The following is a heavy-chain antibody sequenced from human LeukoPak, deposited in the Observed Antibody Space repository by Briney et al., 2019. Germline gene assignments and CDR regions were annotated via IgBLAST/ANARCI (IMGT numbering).Heavy chain of an antibody. D-gene: IGHD1-26*01. J-gene: IGHJ4*02. CDR1: GFTFDDYA. CDR3: AKVGLSGSYYVFFDY. V-gene: IGHV3-9*01. Sequence: GGSLRLSCAASGFTFDDYAMHWVRQAPGKGLEWVSGISWNSGSIGYADSVEGRFTISRDNAKNSLYLQMNSLRAEDTALYYCAKVGLSGSYYVFFDYWGQGTLVTVSS. CDR2: ISWNSGSI.